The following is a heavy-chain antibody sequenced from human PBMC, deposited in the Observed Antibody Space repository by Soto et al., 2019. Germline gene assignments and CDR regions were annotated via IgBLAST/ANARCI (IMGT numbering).Heavy chain of an antibody. Sequence: SETLSLTCSVSGGSINSSSYFWGWVRQPPGKGLEWIGSIYYSGSTYYNPSLRSRVTISVDTSKNQFSLKLRSVTAADTAVFYSARHYSSGSRNWFDPWGQGTLVTVSS. CDR2: IYYSGST. J-gene: IGHJ5*02. D-gene: IGHD6-19*01. CDR3: ARHYSSGSRNWFDP. V-gene: IGHV4-39*01. CDR1: GGSINSSSYF.